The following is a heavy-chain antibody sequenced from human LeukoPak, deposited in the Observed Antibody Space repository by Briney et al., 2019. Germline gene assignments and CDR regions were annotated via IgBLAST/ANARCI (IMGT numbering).Heavy chain of an antibody. CDR2: IRWDGGST. V-gene: IGHV3-43*01. D-gene: IGHD2-15*01. CDR1: GFTFDDYT. J-gene: IGHJ1*01. Sequence: PGGSLRLSCAASGFTFDDYTMHWVRQAPGKGLEWVSLIRWDGGSTYYADSVKGRFTISRDNSKNSLYLQMNSLRTEDTALYYCAKEDIVGVVAGRRRGYFQHWGQGTLVTVSS. CDR3: AKEDIVGVVAGRRRGYFQH.